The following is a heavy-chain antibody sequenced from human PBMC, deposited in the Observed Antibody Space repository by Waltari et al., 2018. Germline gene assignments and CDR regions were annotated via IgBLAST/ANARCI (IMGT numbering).Heavy chain of an antibody. CDR1: GLSFSSDG. V-gene: IGHV3-30*02. CDR2: IRYDGSNK. J-gene: IGHJ4*02. Sequence: QVQLVESGGGVVQSGGSLRLSCAASGLSFSSDGMHWVRQAPGKGLEWVAFIRYDGSNKDYAESVKGRFTMSRDNSKNTLYMQANSLRAEDTAVYYCAKDLGGSATYFDYWGQGTLVIVSS. D-gene: IGHD1-26*01. CDR3: AKDLGGSATYFDY.